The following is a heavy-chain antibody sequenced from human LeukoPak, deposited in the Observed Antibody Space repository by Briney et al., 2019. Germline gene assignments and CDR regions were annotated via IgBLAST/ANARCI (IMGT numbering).Heavy chain of an antibody. J-gene: IGHJ4*02. Sequence: PGGSLRLSCEASGFTFLNYAMSWVRQAPGKGLQWVSGISGRDDTTYYTDSPEGSTYYTNSAEGLFTISSDNSKNTVYLQIDSLGVEDTAVYYCAKCMSATGVCLNFDSWGQGILVTVSS. D-gene: IGHD2-21*02. CDR3: AKCMSATGVCLNFDS. V-gene: IGHV3-23*01. CDR1: GFTFLNYA. CDR2: ISGRDDTTYYTDSPEGST.